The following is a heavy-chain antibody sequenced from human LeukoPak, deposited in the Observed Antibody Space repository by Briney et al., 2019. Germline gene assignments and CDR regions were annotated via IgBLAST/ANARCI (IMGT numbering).Heavy chain of an antibody. CDR2: ISSGGDTI. J-gene: IGHJ4*02. CDR3: ARAGYYDVFTGYFD. CDR1: GFSFSDYY. V-gene: IGHV3-11*01. Sequence: GGSLRLSCAASGFSFSDYYMTWIRQSPGKGLKWVSFISSGGDTIYYADSVKGRFIISRDNAKNSLYLQMNSLRAEDTAMYYCARAGYYDVFTGYFDWGQGTLVTVSS. D-gene: IGHD3-9*01.